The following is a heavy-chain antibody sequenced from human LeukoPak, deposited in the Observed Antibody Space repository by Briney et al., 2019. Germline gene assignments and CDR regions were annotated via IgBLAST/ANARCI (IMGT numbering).Heavy chain of an antibody. Sequence: ASLKVSCKASGYTFINYYMHWVRQAPGQGLEWMGIINPSGGSTSYAQKFQGRVTMTRHTSTSTVYMELSSLRSEDTAVYYCARDESTSILWWWGQGTLVTVSS. CDR3: ARDESTSILWW. CDR1: GYTFINYY. V-gene: IGHV1-46*01. CDR2: INPSGGST. D-gene: IGHD2-21*01. J-gene: IGHJ1*01.